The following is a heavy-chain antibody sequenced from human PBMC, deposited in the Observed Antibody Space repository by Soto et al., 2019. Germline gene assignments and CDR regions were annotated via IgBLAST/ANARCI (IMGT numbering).Heavy chain of an antibody. Sequence: GGSLRLSCAASGFTFSNAWMNWVRQAPGKGLEWVGRIKSKTDGGTTDYAAPVKGRFTISRDDSKNTLYLQMNSLKTEGTAVYYCTTARDYDFWSGYGYWGQGTLVTVSS. D-gene: IGHD3-3*01. CDR1: GFTFSNAW. CDR3: TTARDYDFWSGYGY. CDR2: IKSKTDGGTT. V-gene: IGHV3-15*07. J-gene: IGHJ4*02.